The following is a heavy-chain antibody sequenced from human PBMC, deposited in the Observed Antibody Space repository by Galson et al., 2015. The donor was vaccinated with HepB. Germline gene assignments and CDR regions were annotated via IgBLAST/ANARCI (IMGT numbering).Heavy chain of an antibody. CDR2: IIPIFGTA. CDR1: GGTFSSYA. J-gene: IGHJ6*03. CDR3: ARLHVYYYYMDV. Sequence: SVKVSCKASGGTFSSYAISWVRQAPGQGLEWMGGIIPIFGTASYAQKFQGRVTITADESTSTAYMELSSLRSEDTAVYYCARLHVYYYYMDVWGKGTTVTVSS. V-gene: IGHV1-69*13.